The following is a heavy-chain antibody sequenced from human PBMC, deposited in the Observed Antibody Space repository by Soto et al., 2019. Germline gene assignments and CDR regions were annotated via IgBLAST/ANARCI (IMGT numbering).Heavy chain of an antibody. V-gene: IGHV1-24*01. J-gene: IGHJ6*02. CDR1: GYTLTELS. CDR3: ARGVVIPMDV. CDR2: FDPEDGET. D-gene: IGHD3-3*01. Sequence: GASVKVSCKVSGYTLTELSMHWVRQAPGKGLEWMGGFDPEDGETIYAQKFQGRVTMTRNTSISTAYMELSSLRSEDTAVYYCARGVVIPMDVWGQGTTVTVSS.